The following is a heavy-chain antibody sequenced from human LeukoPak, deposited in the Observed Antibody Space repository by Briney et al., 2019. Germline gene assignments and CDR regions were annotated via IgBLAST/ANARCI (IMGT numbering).Heavy chain of an antibody. CDR1: GDSISSYY. CDR2: IYYSGST. V-gene: IGHV4-59*01. D-gene: IGHD5-12*01. CDR3: ARGNSGYDLDY. Sequence: SETLSLTCTVSGDSISSYYWSWIRQPPGKGLEWIGYIYYSGSTNYNPSLKSRVTISVDTSKNQFSLKLSSVTAADTAVYYCARGNSGYDLDYWGQGTLVTVSS. J-gene: IGHJ4*02.